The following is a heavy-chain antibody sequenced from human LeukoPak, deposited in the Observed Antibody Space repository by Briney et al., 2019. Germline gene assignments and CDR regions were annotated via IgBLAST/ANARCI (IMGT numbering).Heavy chain of an antibody. CDR1: GFTFSSYA. J-gene: IGHJ5*02. CDR2: ISGSGGNT. D-gene: IGHD3-10*01. Sequence: GGSLTLSCAASGFTFSSYAMTWVRQAPGKGLEWVSGISGSGGNTYYADSVRGRLSISRDNSKNTLYLQVNSLRAEDTAVYYCAKEVYGSGTNWFDPWGQGTLVTVSS. CDR3: AKEVYGSGTNWFDP. V-gene: IGHV3-23*01.